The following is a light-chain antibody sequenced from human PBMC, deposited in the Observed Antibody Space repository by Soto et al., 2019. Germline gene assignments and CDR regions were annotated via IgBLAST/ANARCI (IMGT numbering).Light chain of an antibody. Sequence: DIQMTQSPASLSASFGDRVTITCRASQSISNYLNWYQQKPGTAPKLLIYTASSLQSGVPSRFSGSGSGTDFTLTISSLQPEDFETYYCQQSHSNPLTFGGGTKVDIK. CDR2: TAS. V-gene: IGKV1-39*01. J-gene: IGKJ4*01. CDR1: QSISNY. CDR3: QQSHSNPLT.